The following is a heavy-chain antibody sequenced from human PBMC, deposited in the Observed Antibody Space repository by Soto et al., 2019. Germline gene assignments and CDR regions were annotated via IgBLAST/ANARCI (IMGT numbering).Heavy chain of an antibody. J-gene: IGHJ3*02. CDR2: IYYSGST. V-gene: IGHV4-61*01. D-gene: IGHD2-15*01. Sequence: QVQLQESGPGLVKPSETLSLTCTVSGGSVSSGSYYWSWIRQPPGKGLEWIGYIYYSGSTNYNPSLKSRVTISVDTSKNQFSLKLSSVTAADTAVYYCARGSGPNDAFDIWGQGPMATVSS. CDR3: ARGSGPNDAFDI. CDR1: GGSVSSGSYY.